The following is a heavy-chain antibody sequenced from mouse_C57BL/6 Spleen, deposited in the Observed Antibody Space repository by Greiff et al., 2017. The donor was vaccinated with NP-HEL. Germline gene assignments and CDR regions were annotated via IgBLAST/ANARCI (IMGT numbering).Heavy chain of an antibody. CDR1: GYTFTDYE. J-gene: IGHJ3*01. CDR3: HYGSSPSWFAY. Sequence: LVESGAELVRPGASVTLSCKASGYTFTDYEMHWVKQTPVHGLEWIGAIDPETGGTAYNQKFKGKAILTADKSSSTAYMELRSLTSEDSAVYYCHYGSSPSWFAYWGQGTLVTVSA. V-gene: IGHV1-15*01. CDR2: IDPETGGT. D-gene: IGHD1-1*01.